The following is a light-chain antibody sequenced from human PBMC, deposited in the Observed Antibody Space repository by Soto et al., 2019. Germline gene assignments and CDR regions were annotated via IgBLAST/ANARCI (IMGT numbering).Light chain of an antibody. CDR2: AAS. V-gene: IGKV1-9*01. CDR3: QKLNSFPFI. CDR1: QAIDTY. Sequence: DIQLTQSPSFLYASVGDRFPITSRASQAIDTYLAWYKQKQEKAPKLLIYAASLLQSGDPSTFSGSGSETEFTLTINCLQPEDFGSYYCQKLNSFPFIFGEVTGREI. J-gene: IGKJ5*01.